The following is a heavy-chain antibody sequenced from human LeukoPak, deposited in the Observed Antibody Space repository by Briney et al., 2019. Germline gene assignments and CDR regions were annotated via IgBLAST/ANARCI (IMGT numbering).Heavy chain of an antibody. Sequence: PGGSMRLSWAAAAFTFSSYGMHWVRQAPGKGLEWVALRRYDGSNKFYADSVKGRFTISRDNSKNTLYLQMNRLRVEDTAVYYCAKGRGYYPTCVDYWGQGTLVTVSS. CDR1: AFTFSSYG. J-gene: IGHJ4*02. V-gene: IGHV3-30*02. CDR2: RRYDGSNK. D-gene: IGHD3-22*01. CDR3: AKGRGYYPTCVDY.